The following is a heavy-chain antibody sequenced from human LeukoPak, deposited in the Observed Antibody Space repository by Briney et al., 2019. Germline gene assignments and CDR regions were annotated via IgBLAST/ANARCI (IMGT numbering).Heavy chain of an antibody. J-gene: IGHJ4*02. CDR2: INHNGNVN. D-gene: IGHD2-8*01. CDR1: GFTFSSYW. Sequence: GGSLRLSCAASGFTFSSYWMNWARQAPGKGLEWVASINHNGNVNYYVDSVKGRFTISRDNAKNSLYLQMSNLRADDTAVYYCARGGTDILLEPPAIPFDYWGQGALVTVSS. CDR3: ARGGTDILLEPPAIPFDY. V-gene: IGHV3-7*04.